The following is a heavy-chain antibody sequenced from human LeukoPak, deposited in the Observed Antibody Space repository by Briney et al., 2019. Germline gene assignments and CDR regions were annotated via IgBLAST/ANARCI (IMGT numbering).Heavy chain of an antibody. CDR2: IYSGGST. V-gene: IGHV3-66*02. CDR1: GFTVSSNY. Sequence: PGGSLRLSCAASGFTVSSNYMSWVRQAPGKGLEWVSVIYSGGSTYYADSVKGRFTISRDNSKNTLYLQMSSLRAEDTAVYYCVKDSGWQQLVYFDYWGQGTLVTVSS. CDR3: VKDSGWQQLVYFDY. J-gene: IGHJ4*02. D-gene: IGHD6-13*01.